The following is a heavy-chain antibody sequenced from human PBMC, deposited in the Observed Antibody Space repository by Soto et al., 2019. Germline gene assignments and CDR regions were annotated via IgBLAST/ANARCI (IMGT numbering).Heavy chain of an antibody. CDR1: GYTFTSYG. CDR2: ISAYNGNT. CDR3: ARGLCSSTSCHGAVRFDP. V-gene: IGHV1-18*01. D-gene: IGHD2-2*01. J-gene: IGHJ5*02. Sequence: GASVKVSCKASGYTFTSYGISWVRQAPGQGLEWMGWISAYNGNTNYAQKLQGRVTMTTDTSTSTAYMELRSLRSDDTAVYYCARGLCSSTSCHGAVRFDPWGQGTLVTVSS.